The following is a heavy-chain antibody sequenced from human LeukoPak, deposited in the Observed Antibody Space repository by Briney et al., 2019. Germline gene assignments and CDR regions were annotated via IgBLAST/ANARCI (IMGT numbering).Heavy chain of an antibody. Sequence: GGSLRHSCAASGFTVSSDYLTWVRQAPRRGLAWVSSIDGTGSTNYADSVRGRFTISRDNSKNTLYLQMNSLRAEDTAIYYCARDASGSRPNYWGQGTLVTVTS. CDR1: GFTVSSDY. V-gene: IGHV3-53*01. CDR2: IDGTGST. J-gene: IGHJ4*02. CDR3: ARDASGSRPNY. D-gene: IGHD3-10*01.